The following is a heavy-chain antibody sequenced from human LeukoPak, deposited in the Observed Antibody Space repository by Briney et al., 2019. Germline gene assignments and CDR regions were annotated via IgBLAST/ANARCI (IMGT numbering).Heavy chain of an antibody. Sequence: ESGPTLVNPTQTLTLTCTFSGFSLSTSGMCVSWIRQPPGKALEWLARIDWDDDKYYSTSLKTRLTISKDTSKNQVVLTMTNMDPVDTATYYCARYSGSYRRDYYFDYWGQGTLVTVSS. CDR2: IDWDDDK. CDR1: GFSLSTSGMC. CDR3: ARYSGSYRRDYYFDY. V-gene: IGHV2-70*11. D-gene: IGHD1-26*01. J-gene: IGHJ4*02.